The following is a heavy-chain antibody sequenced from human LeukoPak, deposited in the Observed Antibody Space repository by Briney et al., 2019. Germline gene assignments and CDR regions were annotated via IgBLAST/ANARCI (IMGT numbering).Heavy chain of an antibody. J-gene: IGHJ4*02. Sequence: PGRSLRLSCAASGFTFSSYAMHWVRQAPGKGLEWVAVISYDGSNKYYADSVKGRFTISRDNSKNTLYLQMNSLRAEDTAVYYCARDSGDYYDSSGYYSFMDYWGQGTLATVSS. CDR2: ISYDGSNK. CDR3: ARDSGDYYDSSGYYSFMDY. D-gene: IGHD3-22*01. CDR1: GFTFSSYA. V-gene: IGHV3-30*04.